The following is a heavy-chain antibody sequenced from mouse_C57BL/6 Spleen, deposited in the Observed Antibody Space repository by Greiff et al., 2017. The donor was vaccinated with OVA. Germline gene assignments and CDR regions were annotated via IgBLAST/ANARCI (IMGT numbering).Heavy chain of an antibody. CDR2: IYPSSGNT. D-gene: IGHD1-1*01. CDR1: GYTFTSYG. J-gene: IGHJ2*01. CDR3: ARSGGSSFFFDY. Sequence: QVQLKESGAELARPGASVKLSCKASGYTFTSYGISWVKQRTGQGLEWIGEIYPSSGNTYYNEKFKGKATLTADKSSSTAYMELRSLTSEDSAVYFCARSGGSSFFFDYWGQGTTLTVSS. V-gene: IGHV1-81*01.